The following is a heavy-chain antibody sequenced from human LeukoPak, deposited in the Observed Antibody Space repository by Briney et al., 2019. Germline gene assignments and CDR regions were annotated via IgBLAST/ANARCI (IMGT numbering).Heavy chain of an antibody. J-gene: IGHJ4*02. Sequence: SETLSLTCTVSGGSISSGGYYWSWIRQPPGKGLEWIGYIHNSGTSTYNLSLKSRVTISADTSKNQFSLKLNSMTTADTAVYYCTRGAGWLIDYWGQGILVTVSS. CDR3: TRGAGWLIDY. D-gene: IGHD3-16*01. CDR2: IHNSGTS. V-gene: IGHV4-61*08. CDR1: GGSISSGGYY.